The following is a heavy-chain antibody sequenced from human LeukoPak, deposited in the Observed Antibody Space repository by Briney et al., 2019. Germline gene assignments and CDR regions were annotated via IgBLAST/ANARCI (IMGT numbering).Heavy chain of an antibody. CDR2: IYISGST. Sequence: SETLSLTCTVSGGSISSYCWSWIRQPPGEGLEWIGYIYISGSTNYNPSLKSRVTISVDTSKNQFSLKLSSVTAADTAVYYCARFLNYYDSSGYLGVYYFDYWGQGTLVTVSS. V-gene: IGHV4-4*09. CDR3: ARFLNYYDSSGYLGVYYFDY. D-gene: IGHD3-22*01. J-gene: IGHJ4*02. CDR1: GGSISSYC.